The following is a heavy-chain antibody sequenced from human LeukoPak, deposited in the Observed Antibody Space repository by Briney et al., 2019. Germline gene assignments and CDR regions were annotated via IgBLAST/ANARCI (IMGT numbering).Heavy chain of an antibody. J-gene: IGHJ4*02. V-gene: IGHV3-21*01. CDR3: ARDRTYYYDSSASIDY. D-gene: IGHD3-22*01. CDR2: ISGSSAYI. Sequence: GGSLRLSCAASGFTFSLFTMNWVRQAPGKGLEWVSSISGSSAYIYNADSLKGRFTISRDNAKNSLYLQMDSLRAEDTAVYYCARDRTYYYDSSASIDYWGQGTLVTVAS. CDR1: GFTFSLFT.